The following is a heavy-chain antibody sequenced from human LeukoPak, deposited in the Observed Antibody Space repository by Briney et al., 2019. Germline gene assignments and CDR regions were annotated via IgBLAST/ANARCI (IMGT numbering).Heavy chain of an antibody. D-gene: IGHD3-10*01. V-gene: IGHV3-9*01. Sequence: PGRSLRLSCAASGFTFDDYAMHWVRQAPGKGLEWVSGISWNSGSIGYADSVKGRFTISRDNAKNSLYLQMNSLRAEDTALYYCAKGSSTMVRGAPNWFDPWGQGTLVTVSS. CDR2: ISWNSGSI. CDR1: GFTFDDYA. CDR3: AKGSSTMVRGAPNWFDP. J-gene: IGHJ5*02.